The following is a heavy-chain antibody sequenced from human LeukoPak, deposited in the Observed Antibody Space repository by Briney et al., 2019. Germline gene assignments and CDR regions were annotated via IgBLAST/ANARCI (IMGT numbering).Heavy chain of an antibody. V-gene: IGHV4-34*01. CDR1: GGSFSGNY. J-gene: IGHJ5*02. CDR2: INHSGST. Sequence: SETLSLTCAVYGGSFSGNYWSWIRQPPGKGLEWIGEINHSGSTNYNPSLKSRVTISVDTSKNQFSLKVSSVTAADTAVYYCARVGVPRPTNWVDPWGQGTLVTVSS. D-gene: IGHD6-6*01. CDR3: ARVGVPRPTNWVDP.